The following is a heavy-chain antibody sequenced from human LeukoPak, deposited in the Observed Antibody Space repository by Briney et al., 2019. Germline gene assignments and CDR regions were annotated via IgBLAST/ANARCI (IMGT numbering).Heavy chain of an antibody. CDR3: ARGRNDNGGMFFDS. CDR1: GGSIRSYY. CDR2: ISYSGYT. D-gene: IGHD4-23*01. Sequence: SETLSLTCPVSGGSIRSYYWSWNRQAPGKGLEWIGFISYSGYTSYSPSLKSRVAISVDTSKGQFSLRLSSMTAADTAIYYCARGRNDNGGMFFDSWAQGTLVTVSS. J-gene: IGHJ4*02. V-gene: IGHV4-59*01.